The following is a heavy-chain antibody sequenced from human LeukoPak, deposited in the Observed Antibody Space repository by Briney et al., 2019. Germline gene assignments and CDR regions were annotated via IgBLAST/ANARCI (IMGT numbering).Heavy chain of an antibody. CDR3: AKASRFSEWLLPKYYFDY. D-gene: IGHD3-3*01. J-gene: IGHJ4*02. CDR2: ISNSGGTT. V-gene: IGHV3-23*01. Sequence: GGSLRLSCAASGFTFSSYAMSWVRQAPGKGLEWVSGISNSGGTTYYADSVKGRFTISRDNSKNTLYLQMNSLRAEDTAVYYCAKASRFSEWLLPKYYFDYWGQGTLVTVSS. CDR1: GFTFSSYA.